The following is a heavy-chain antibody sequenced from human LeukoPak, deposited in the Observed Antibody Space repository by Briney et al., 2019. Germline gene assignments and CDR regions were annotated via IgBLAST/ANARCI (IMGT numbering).Heavy chain of an antibody. V-gene: IGHV3-15*01. CDR1: GFTFSSYE. CDR3: ITDCQMSTGSCYAPFDY. J-gene: IGHJ4*02. D-gene: IGHD2-15*01. CDR2: IQRKTDGGTT. Sequence: GGSLRLSCAASGFTFSSYEMNWVRQAPGKGLEWVGRIQRKTDGGTTDYAAPVKGRFTISRDDSKNTLYLQMNSLKTEDTAVYYCITDCQMSTGSCYAPFDYWGQGTLVTVSS.